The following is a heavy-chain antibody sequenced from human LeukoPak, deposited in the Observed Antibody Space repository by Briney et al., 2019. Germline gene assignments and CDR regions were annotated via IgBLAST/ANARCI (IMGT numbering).Heavy chain of an antibody. V-gene: IGHV3-23*01. D-gene: IGHD3-22*01. J-gene: IGHJ3*01. CDR3: AKDGWYYDSSGLGAFDV. CDR1: GFSFSTYA. CDR2: ISSSGGST. Sequence: GSLRLSCTASGFTSGFSFSTYAMSWVRQAPGKGLEWVSTISSSGGSTYYADSVKGRFTISRDNSKSTLYLQMDPLRADDTAVYYCAKDGWYYDSSGLGAFDVWGQGTMVTVSS.